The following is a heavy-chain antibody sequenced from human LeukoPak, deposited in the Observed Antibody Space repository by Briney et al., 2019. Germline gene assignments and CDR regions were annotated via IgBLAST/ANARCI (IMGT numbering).Heavy chain of an antibody. CDR2: IYYSGST. J-gene: IGHJ4*02. CDR3: AAPLNLQYSSSWYGY. D-gene: IGHD6-13*01. V-gene: IGHV4-39*07. Sequence: SETLSLTCTVSGGSISSSSYYWGWIRQPPGKGLEWIGSIYYSGSTYYNPSLKSRVTISVDTSKNQFSLKLSSVTAADTAVYYCAAPLNLQYSSSWYGYWGQGTLVTVSS. CDR1: GGSISSSSYY.